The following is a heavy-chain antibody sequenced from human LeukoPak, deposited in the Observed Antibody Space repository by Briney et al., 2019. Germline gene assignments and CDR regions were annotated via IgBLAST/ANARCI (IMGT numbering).Heavy chain of an antibody. D-gene: IGHD3-9*01. Sequence: GGSLRLSCVASAFTFSRFWMHWVRQAPGMGLVWGSRINSDGRSTAYADSVKGRFSISRANGENTLYLQMNSLRVEDTAVYYWVRGADTGYSSDSWGQGTLVTVSS. CDR1: AFTFSRFW. CDR3: VRGADTGYSSDS. CDR2: INSDGRST. J-gene: IGHJ4*02. V-gene: IGHV3-74*01.